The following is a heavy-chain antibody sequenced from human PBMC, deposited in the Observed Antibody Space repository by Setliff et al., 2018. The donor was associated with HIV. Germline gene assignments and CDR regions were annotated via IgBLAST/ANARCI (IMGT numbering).Heavy chain of an antibody. V-gene: IGHV3-66*02. Sequence: GGSLRLSCAASGFTVSSNYLSWVRQAPGKGLEWVSVIYSGGSTYYADSVKGRFTISRDNSKNTLYLQMNSLRAEDTAVYYCARAHDGSGTTEPYYYMDVWGKGTTVTVSS. J-gene: IGHJ6*03. CDR3: ARAHDGSGTTEPYYYMDV. CDR2: IYSGGST. D-gene: IGHD3-10*01. CDR1: GFTVSSNY.